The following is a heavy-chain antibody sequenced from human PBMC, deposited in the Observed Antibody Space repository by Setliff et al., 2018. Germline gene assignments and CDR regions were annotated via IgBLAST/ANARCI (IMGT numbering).Heavy chain of an antibody. CDR2: INNYNFNT. J-gene: IGHJ4*02. CDR1: GFTFTDYG. D-gene: IGHD3-22*01. CDR3: ARINFYVSSGYYYAPEL. Sequence: ASVKVSCKSSGFTFTDYGITWVRQVPGQGLEWMGWINNYNFNTQYAQKFQGRVTVTTDTSTTTAYMELRSLRADDTAVYNCARINFYVSSGYYYAPELWGQGTTVT. V-gene: IGHV1-18*01.